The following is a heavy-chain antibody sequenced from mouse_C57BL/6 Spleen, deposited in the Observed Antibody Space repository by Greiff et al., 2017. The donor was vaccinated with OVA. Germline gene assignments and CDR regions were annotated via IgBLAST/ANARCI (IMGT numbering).Heavy chain of an antibody. Sequence: QVQLKESGAELVKPGASVKISCKASGYAFSSYWMNWVKQRPGKGLEWIGQIYPGDGDTNYNGKFKGKATLTADKSSSTAYMQLSSLTSEDSAVYFCARGDDYDSYFDYWGQGTTLTVSS. CDR3: ARGDDYDSYFDY. D-gene: IGHD2-4*01. CDR2: IYPGDGDT. CDR1: GYAFSSYW. V-gene: IGHV1-80*01. J-gene: IGHJ2*01.